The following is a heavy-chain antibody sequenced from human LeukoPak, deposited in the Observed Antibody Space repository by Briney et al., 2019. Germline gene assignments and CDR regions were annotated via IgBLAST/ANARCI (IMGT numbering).Heavy chain of an antibody. V-gene: IGHV3-7*01. CDR1: GFTFSSYG. CDR2: IKQDGSEK. D-gene: IGHD3-16*01. CDR3: ARSVYYDYVWGVAQDY. Sequence: QPGRSLRLSCAASGFTFSSYGMHWVRQAPGKGLEWVANIKQDGSEKYYVDSVKGRFTISRDNAKNSLYLQMNSLRAEDTAVYYCARSVYYDYVWGVAQDYWGQGTLVTVSS. J-gene: IGHJ4*02.